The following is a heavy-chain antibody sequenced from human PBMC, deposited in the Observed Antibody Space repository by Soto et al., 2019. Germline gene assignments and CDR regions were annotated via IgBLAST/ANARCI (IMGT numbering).Heavy chain of an antibody. CDR3: ARLDIVATAPWRSDY. V-gene: IGHV1-18*01. Sequence: ASVKVSCKASGYTFTSYGISWVRQAPGQGLEWMGWISAYNGNTNYAQKLQGRVTMTTDTSTSTAYMELRSLRSDDTAVYYCARLDIVATAPWRSDYWGQGTLVTVSS. J-gene: IGHJ4*02. CDR1: GYTFTSYG. CDR2: ISAYNGNT. D-gene: IGHD5-12*01.